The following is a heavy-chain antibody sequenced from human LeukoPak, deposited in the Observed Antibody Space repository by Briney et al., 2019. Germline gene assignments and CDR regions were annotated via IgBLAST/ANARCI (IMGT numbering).Heavy chain of an antibody. D-gene: IGHD3-22*01. CDR1: GYTFTSHG. J-gene: IGHJ3*02. CDR2: ISAYNGST. Sequence: ASVKVSCKASGYTFTSHGISWVRQAPGQGLEWMGWISAYNGSTNYAQKLQGRVTMTTDTSTSTAYMELRSLRSDDTAVYYCARVLGIVVVITKDRKGSAFDIWGQGTMVTVSS. CDR3: ARVLGIVVVITKDRKGSAFDI. V-gene: IGHV1-18*01.